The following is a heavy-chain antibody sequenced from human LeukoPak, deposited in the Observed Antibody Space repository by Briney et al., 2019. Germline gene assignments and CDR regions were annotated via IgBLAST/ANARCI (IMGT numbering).Heavy chain of an antibody. Sequence: PSETLSLTCTVSGGSISSGDYYWSWLRQPPGKGLEWIVYIYYSGSTYYNPSLKSRVTISVDTSKNQFSLKLSSVTAADTAVYYCARRTPGGLWFGSYYFDYWGQGTLVTVSS. CDR1: GGSISSGDYY. V-gene: IGHV4-30-4*01. D-gene: IGHD3-10*01. J-gene: IGHJ4*02. CDR2: IYYSGST. CDR3: ARRTPGGLWFGSYYFDY.